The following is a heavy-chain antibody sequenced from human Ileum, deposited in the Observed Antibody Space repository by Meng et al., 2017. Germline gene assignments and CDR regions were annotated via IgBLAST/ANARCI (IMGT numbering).Heavy chain of an antibody. CDR3: ARHLGRSFDY. CDR1: GGSFSGYY. J-gene: IGHJ4*02. D-gene: IGHD3-16*01. V-gene: IGHV4-34*02. CDR2: IYYSGGT. Sequence: QVQLLQWGAGLLKPSETLSLTCAVDGGSFSGYYWSWFRQPPGKGLEWIGEIYYSGGTKYNPSLKSRVTISGDTSKNQFSLKLTSVTAADTAVYYCARHLGRSFDYWGQGTLVTVSS.